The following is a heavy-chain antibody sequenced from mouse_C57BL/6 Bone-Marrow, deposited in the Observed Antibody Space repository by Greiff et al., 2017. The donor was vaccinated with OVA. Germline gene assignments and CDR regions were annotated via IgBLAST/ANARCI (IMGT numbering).Heavy chain of an antibody. J-gene: IGHJ3*01. CDR3: TPIPYDYDGY. Sequence: EVQLQQSGAELVRPGASVKLSCTASGFNIKDYYMHWVKQRPEQGLEWIGRIDPEDGDTEYAPKFQGKATMTADPSSNTAYLQLSSLTSEDTAVYYCTPIPYDYDGYWGQGTLVTVSA. CDR1: GFNIKDYY. D-gene: IGHD2-4*01. V-gene: IGHV14-1*01. CDR2: IDPEDGDT.